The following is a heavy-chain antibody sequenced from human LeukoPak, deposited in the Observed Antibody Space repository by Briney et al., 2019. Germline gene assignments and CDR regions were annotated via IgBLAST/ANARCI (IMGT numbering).Heavy chain of an antibody. CDR2: IYTNGST. V-gene: IGHV4-61*02. CDR3: AREWRMDQGTFDY. CDR1: GGSISSGGYY. D-gene: IGHD2-2*03. Sequence: KPSQTLSLTCTVSGGSISSGGYYWSWIRQHPGKGLEWIGRIYTNGSTNYNPSLKSRVTMSVDTSKNQFSLKLSSVTAADTAVYYCAREWRMDQGTFDYWGQGTLVTVSS. J-gene: IGHJ4*02.